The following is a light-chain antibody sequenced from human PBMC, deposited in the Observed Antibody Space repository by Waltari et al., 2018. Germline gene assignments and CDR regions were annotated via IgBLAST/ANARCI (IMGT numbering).Light chain of an antibody. J-gene: IGLJ2*01. Sequence: QSVLTQPPSASGSPGQSVTISCTGTSSDVGRYNYVSWYHQHPVKPPNLMIYEVSKRPSGVPARLSGSKSGNTASLTVSGLQAEDEADYYCSSYAGSNNVVFGGGTKLTVL. CDR2: EVS. CDR3: SSYAGSNNVV. V-gene: IGLV2-8*01. CDR1: SSDVGRYNY.